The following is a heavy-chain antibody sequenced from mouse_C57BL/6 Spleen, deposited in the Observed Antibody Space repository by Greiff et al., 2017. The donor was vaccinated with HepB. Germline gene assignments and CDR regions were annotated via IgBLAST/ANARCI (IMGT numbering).Heavy chain of an antibody. CDR1: GYTFTDYY. V-gene: IGHV1-26*01. D-gene: IGHD1-1*01. J-gene: IGHJ4*01. Sequence: EVQLQQSGPELVKPGASVKISCKASGYTFTDYYMNWVKQSHGKSLEWIGDINPNNGGTSYNQKFKGKATLTVDTSSSTAYMQLSSLTSEDSAVYYCARREFITRTLYAMDYWGQGTSVTVSS. CDR3: ARREFITRTLYAMDY. CDR2: INPNNGGT.